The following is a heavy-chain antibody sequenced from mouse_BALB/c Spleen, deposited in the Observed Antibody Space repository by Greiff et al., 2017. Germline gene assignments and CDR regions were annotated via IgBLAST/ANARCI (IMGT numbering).Heavy chain of an antibody. CDR1: GFTFSSYG. CDR2: ISSGGSYT. J-gene: IGHJ4*01. Sequence: DVMLVESGGDLVKPGGSLKLSCAASGFTFSSYGMSWVRQTPDKRLEWVATISSGGSYTYYPDSVKGRFTISRDNAKNTLYLQMSSLKSEDTAMYYCERRSVVATPYAMDYWGQGTSVTVSS. D-gene: IGHD1-1*01. V-gene: IGHV5-6*02. CDR3: ERRSVVATPYAMDY.